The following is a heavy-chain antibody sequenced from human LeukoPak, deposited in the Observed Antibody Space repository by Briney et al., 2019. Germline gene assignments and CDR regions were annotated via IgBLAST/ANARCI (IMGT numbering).Heavy chain of an antibody. D-gene: IGHD1-1*01. J-gene: IGHJ4*02. CDR1: GFTFIGYW. CDR2: ISQDGTES. Sequence: PGGSLRLSCVASGFTFIGYWMTWVRQAPGKGPEWVAQISQDGTESYSVDSVRGRFTISRDNAKNSVYLQMNSLRPEDTAVYYCARDSTGTVFDLWGQGTLVTVSS. CDR3: ARDSTGTVFDL. V-gene: IGHV3-7*04.